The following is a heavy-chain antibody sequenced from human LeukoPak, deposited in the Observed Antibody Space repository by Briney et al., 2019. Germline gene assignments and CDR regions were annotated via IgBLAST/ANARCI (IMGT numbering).Heavy chain of an antibody. CDR3: ATLPSGGFDY. CDR1: GFSFSSYP. D-gene: IGHD2-2*01. Sequence: GGSLRLSCAASGFSFSSYPMHWVRQAPGKGLENVSVIGSNGDGIYYANSVKGRFTISRDNSKNTLYLQMGSLRAEDMAVYYCATLPSGGFDYWGQGTLVTVSS. CDR2: IGSNGDGI. J-gene: IGHJ4*02. V-gene: IGHV3-64*01.